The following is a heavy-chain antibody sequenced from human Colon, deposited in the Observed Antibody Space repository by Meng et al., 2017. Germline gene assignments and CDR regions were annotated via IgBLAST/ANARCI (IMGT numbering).Heavy chain of an antibody. Sequence: GESLKISCAASGFTFSTYSITWVRHAPGKGLEWVSSISSNSPYIYYADSVKGRFTISRDNAKNSVYLQMNSLRDEDTAVYYCARPRTGGWPNQGMDVWGQGTTVTVSS. D-gene: IGHD6-19*01. V-gene: IGHV3-21*01. CDR3: ARPRTGGWPNQGMDV. CDR2: ISSNSPYI. J-gene: IGHJ6*02. CDR1: GFTFSTYS.